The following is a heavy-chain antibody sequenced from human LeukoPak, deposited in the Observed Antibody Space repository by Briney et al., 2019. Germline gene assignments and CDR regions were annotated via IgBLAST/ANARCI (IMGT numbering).Heavy chain of an antibody. CDR3: ARHDYGGNSGDY. J-gene: IGHJ4*02. CDR1: GFTFSTYW. D-gene: IGHD4-23*01. Sequence: GGSLRLSCAASGFTFSTYWMHWVRQAPGKGLVWVSCINSDGSSPSYADSVKGRFTISRDNAKNSLYLQMSSLRDEDTAVYYCARHDYGGNSGDYWGQGTLVTVSS. CDR2: INSDGSSP. V-gene: IGHV3-74*01.